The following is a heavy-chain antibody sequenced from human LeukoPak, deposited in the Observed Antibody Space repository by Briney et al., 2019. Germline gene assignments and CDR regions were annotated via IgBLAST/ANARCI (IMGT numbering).Heavy chain of an antibody. Sequence: GGSLRLSCAASGFTFSSYSMNWVRQAPGKGLEWVSSISSSSSYIYYADSVKGRFTISRDNAKNSLYLQMNSLRAEDTAVYYCAREGGYDFWSGYPLRDYYFGYWGQGTLVTVSS. CDR3: AREGGYDFWSGYPLRDYYFGY. V-gene: IGHV3-21*01. D-gene: IGHD3-3*01. J-gene: IGHJ4*02. CDR2: ISSSSSYI. CDR1: GFTFSSYS.